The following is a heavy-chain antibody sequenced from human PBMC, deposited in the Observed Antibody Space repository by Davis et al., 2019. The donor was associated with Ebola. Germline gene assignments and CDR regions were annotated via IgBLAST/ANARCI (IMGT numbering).Heavy chain of an antibody. CDR1: GGSFTGYY. J-gene: IGHJ4*02. V-gene: IGHV4-34*01. CDR2: INHSGRT. Sequence: MPSETLSLTCAVYGGSFTGYYWSWIRQPPGKGLDWIGEINHSGRTNYNPSLKSRVTISVDTSKNQFSLKLSSVTAADTVVYYCARGRGYCSGGSCYGTPRFDYWGQGTLVTVSS. D-gene: IGHD2-15*01. CDR3: ARGRGYCSGGSCYGTPRFDY.